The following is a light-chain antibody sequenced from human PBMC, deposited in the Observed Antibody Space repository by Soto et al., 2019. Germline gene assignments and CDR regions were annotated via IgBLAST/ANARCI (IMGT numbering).Light chain of an antibody. Sequence: DIQMTQSPSAMSASVGDRVTITCRASQGISNYLAWFQQNPGKVPKRLIYETSSLQSGVPSRFSGSGSETEFTLTISSLQPEDFATYYCLQHNSYPWTFGQGTKVDIK. J-gene: IGKJ1*01. CDR1: QGISNY. CDR2: ETS. V-gene: IGKV1-17*03. CDR3: LQHNSYPWT.